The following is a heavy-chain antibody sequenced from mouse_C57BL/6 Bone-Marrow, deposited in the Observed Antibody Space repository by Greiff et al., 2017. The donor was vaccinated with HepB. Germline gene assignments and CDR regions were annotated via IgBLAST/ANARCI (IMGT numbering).Heavy chain of an antibody. J-gene: IGHJ3*01. V-gene: IGHV2-2*01. CDR2: IWSGGST. CDR1: GFSLTSYG. D-gene: IGHD2-5*01. Sequence: VQRVESGPGLVQPSQSLSITCTVSGFSLTSYGVHWVRQSPGKGLEWLGVIWSGGSTDYNAAFISRLSISKDNSKSQVFFKMNSLQADDTAIYYCARTGYYSNYVWFAYWGQGTLVTVSA. CDR3: ARTGYYSNYVWFAY.